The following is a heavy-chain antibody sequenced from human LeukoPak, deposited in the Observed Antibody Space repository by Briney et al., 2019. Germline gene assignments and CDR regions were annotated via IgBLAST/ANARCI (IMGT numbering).Heavy chain of an antibody. CDR2: IKQDGSEK. Sequence: PGGSLRLSCAASGFTFSTYRMSWVRQAPGKGLEWVANIKQDGSEKHYVDSVKGRFTISRDNAKNSLYLQMNSLRADDTAVYYCARSARLMKGVVEVTALDDWGQGTLVTVSS. CDR1: GFTFSTYR. CDR3: ARSARLMKGVVEVTALDD. V-gene: IGHV3-7*01. J-gene: IGHJ4*02. D-gene: IGHD3-3*01.